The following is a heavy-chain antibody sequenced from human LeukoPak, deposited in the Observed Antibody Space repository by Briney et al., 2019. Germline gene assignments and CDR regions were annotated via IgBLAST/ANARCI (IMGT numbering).Heavy chain of an antibody. J-gene: IGHJ4*02. CDR1: GGSVSSGNYY. CDR3: ARNDWTYGGYFGY. V-gene: IGHV4-61*01. Sequence: SETLSLTCSVSGGSVSSGNYYWSWIRQPPGKGLEWIGYIYYSGSTDYNPSLKSRVTISVDTSKNQFSLRLSSVTAADTAVYYCARNDWTYGGYFGYWGQGTLVTVSS. CDR2: IYYSGST. D-gene: IGHD1-7*01.